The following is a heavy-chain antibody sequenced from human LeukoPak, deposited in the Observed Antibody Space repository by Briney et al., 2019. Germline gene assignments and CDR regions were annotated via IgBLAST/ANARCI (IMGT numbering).Heavy chain of an antibody. CDR2: IKSKTDGGTT. CDR3: TTGAGELRLVGVIGGY. Sequence: PGGTLRLSCAASGFTFSNAWMSWVRHAPAKGLEWVGRIKSKTDGGTTDYAAPVKGRFTISRDDSKNTLYLRMNSLKTEDTAVYYCTTGAGELRLVGVIGGYWGQGTLVTVSS. V-gene: IGHV3-15*01. J-gene: IGHJ4*02. CDR1: GFTFSNAW. D-gene: IGHD3-16*01.